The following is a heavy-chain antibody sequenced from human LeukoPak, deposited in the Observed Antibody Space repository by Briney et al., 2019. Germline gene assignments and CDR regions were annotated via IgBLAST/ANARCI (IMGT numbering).Heavy chain of an antibody. J-gene: IGHJ3*02. CDR2: INPNSGGA. Sequence: GASVKVSRKASGYTFTGYYIHWVRQAPGQGLEWMGWINPNSGGANYAQKFQGRVAMTRDTSISTTYMELTRLISDDTAVYYCARARSGWYEGAYDIWGQGTMVTVSS. V-gene: IGHV1-2*02. CDR3: ARARSGWYEGAYDI. CDR1: GYTFTGYY. D-gene: IGHD6-19*01.